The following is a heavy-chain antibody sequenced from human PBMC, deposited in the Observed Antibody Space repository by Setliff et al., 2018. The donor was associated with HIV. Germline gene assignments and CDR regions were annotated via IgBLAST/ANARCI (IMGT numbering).Heavy chain of an antibody. CDR1: GGSFSGYC. Sequence: PSETLSLTCAVYGGSFSGYCWSWIRQPPGKGLEWIGEIQHSGRTNYNASLRGRVTTSVDTSKNQFSLRLSSVTASDTAVYYCARHDSDGYYSLDYWGQGTLVTVSS. V-gene: IGHV4-34*01. CDR2: IQHSGRT. D-gene: IGHD3-22*01. J-gene: IGHJ4*02. CDR3: ARHDSDGYYSLDY.